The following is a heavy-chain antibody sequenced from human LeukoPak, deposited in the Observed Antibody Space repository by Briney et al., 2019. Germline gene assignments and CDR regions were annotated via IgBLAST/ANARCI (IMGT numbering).Heavy chain of an antibody. CDR1: GFTFSTYA. J-gene: IGHJ6*02. CDR2: ISDSGGRK. CDR3: AKDKGYCSSDVCYPPYGMDV. Sequence: GGSLRLSCAASGFTFSTYAMTWVRQSPGKGLEWVSDISDSGGRKNYADSVKGRFTISRDNSKNTVYLEMNSLRAEDTAIYYCAKDKGYCSSDVCYPPYGMDVWGQGTTVTVSS. D-gene: IGHD2-15*01. V-gene: IGHV3-23*01.